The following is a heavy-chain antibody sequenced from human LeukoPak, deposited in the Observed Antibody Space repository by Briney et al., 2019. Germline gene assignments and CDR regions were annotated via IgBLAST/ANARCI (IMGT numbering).Heavy chain of an antibody. D-gene: IGHD4-17*01. CDR3: ARDVLRIQWATVVTPASCFDY. V-gene: IGHV1-18*01. Sequence: GASVKVSCRASGYTFTSYGISWVRQAPGQGLEWMGWISAYNGNTNYAQKLQGRVTMTTDTSTSTAYMELSRLRSDDTAVYYCARDVLRIQWATVVTPASCFDYWGQGTLVTVSS. J-gene: IGHJ4*02. CDR2: ISAYNGNT. CDR1: GYTFTSYG.